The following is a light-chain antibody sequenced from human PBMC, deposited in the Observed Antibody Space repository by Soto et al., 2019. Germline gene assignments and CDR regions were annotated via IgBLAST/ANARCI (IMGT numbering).Light chain of an antibody. V-gene: IGKV1-9*01. CDR2: AAS. CDR3: QQLNSYPLT. Sequence: DIQLTQSPSFLSASVGESITITCRTSRDISSYLAWYQQKPGKAPKLLIYAASTLQSGVPSRFSGSGSGTEFTLTISTLQPEDFATYYCQQLNSYPLTFGPGTKVDIK. J-gene: IGKJ3*01. CDR1: RDISSY.